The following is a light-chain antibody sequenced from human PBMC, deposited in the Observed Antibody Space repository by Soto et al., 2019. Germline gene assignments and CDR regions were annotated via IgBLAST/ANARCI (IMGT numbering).Light chain of an antibody. V-gene: IGKV3-15*01. J-gene: IGKJ1*01. CDR3: QQYNNWWT. CDR1: LSISSN. CDR2: GAS. Sequence: EIVMTQSPATLSASPGERATLSCRASLSISSNLAWYQQKPGQAPRLLIYGASTRATGIPARFSGSGSGTEFTLTISSLQSEDFAFYHCQQYNNWWTFGQGTKGDIK.